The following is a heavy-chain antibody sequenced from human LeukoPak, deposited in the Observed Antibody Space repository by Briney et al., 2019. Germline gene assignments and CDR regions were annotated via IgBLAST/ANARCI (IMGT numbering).Heavy chain of an antibody. Sequence: GGSLRLSCAASGFTFSSYWMSWVRQAPGKGLEWVANIKQDGSEKYYVDSVKGRFTISRDNAKNSLYLQMNSLRAEDTAVYYSARDQGGSYLSGYFDYWGQGTLVTVSS. J-gene: IGHJ4*02. CDR2: IKQDGSEK. D-gene: IGHD1-26*01. V-gene: IGHV3-7*01. CDR3: ARDQGGSYLSGYFDY. CDR1: GFTFSSYW.